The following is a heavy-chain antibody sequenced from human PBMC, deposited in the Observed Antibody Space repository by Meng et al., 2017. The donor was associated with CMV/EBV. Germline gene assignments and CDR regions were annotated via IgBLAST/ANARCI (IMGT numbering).Heavy chain of an antibody. CDR3: ARGSYYRYVIEY. D-gene: IGHD2-21*01. CDR2: IYTSGST. J-gene: IGHJ4*02. CDR1: GGSISSYY. Sequence: QVQLQESGRGLGKPSETLSLACTVCGGSISSYYGSWMRQPAGKGLEWIGRIYTSGSTNYNPSLKSRVTMSVDTSKNQLSLKLSSVTAADTAVYYCARGSYYRYVIEYWGQGTLVTVSS. V-gene: IGHV4-4*07.